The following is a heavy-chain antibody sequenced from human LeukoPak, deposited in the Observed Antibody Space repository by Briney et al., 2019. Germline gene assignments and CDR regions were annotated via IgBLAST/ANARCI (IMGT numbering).Heavy chain of an antibody. J-gene: IGHJ3*02. CDR1: GYTFTKYY. Sequence: ASVKVSCKASGYTFTKYYMHWVRQAPGQGLEWMGVINPSGGSTGYAQKFQGRVTMTRDMSTSTVYVELGSLRSEDTAVYYCARMAWDYSYDSSGYRGAFDIWGQGTMVTVSS. CDR2: INPSGGST. V-gene: IGHV1-46*01. CDR3: ARMAWDYSYDSSGYRGAFDI. D-gene: IGHD3-22*01.